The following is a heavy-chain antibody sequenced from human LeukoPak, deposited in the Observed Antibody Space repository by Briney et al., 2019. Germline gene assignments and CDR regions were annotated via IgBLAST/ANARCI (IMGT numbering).Heavy chain of an antibody. CDR2: ISSSSSTI. CDR1: GFTVSSNY. Sequence: GGSLRLSCVVSGFTVSSNYMNWVRQAPGKGLEWVSYISSSSSTIYYADSVKGRFTISRDNAKNSLYLQMNSLRAEDTAVYYCATRPRGIAAAAPDYWGQGTLVTVSS. V-gene: IGHV3-48*04. CDR3: ATRPRGIAAAAPDY. D-gene: IGHD6-13*01. J-gene: IGHJ4*02.